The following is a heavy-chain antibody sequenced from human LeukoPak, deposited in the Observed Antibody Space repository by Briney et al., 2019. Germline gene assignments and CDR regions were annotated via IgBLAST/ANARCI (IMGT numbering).Heavy chain of an antibody. CDR1: GYTLTELS. Sequence: ASVKVSCKVSGYTLTELSMHWVRQAPGQGLEWMGWINPNSGGTNYAQKFQGRVTMTRDTSISTAYMELSRLRSDDTAVYYCARESIFGVVQLFWFDPWGQGTLVTVSS. D-gene: IGHD3-3*01. CDR3: ARESIFGVVQLFWFDP. CDR2: INPNSGGT. J-gene: IGHJ5*02. V-gene: IGHV1-2*02.